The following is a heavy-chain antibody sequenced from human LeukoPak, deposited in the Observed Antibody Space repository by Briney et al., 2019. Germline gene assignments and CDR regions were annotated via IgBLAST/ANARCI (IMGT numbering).Heavy chain of an antibody. CDR2: LNPNSGGT. CDR3: VGVTYSDYDDFDY. Sequence: ASVKVSCKTSGYTFTAFFIHWVRQAPGQGLEWMGWLNPNSGGTNYAQRFQGRVTMTRDTSISTAYMELSRLRSDDTAMYYCVGVTYSDYDDFDYWGQGTVVTVSS. V-gene: IGHV1-2*02. D-gene: IGHD5-12*01. J-gene: IGHJ4*02. CDR1: GYTFTAFF.